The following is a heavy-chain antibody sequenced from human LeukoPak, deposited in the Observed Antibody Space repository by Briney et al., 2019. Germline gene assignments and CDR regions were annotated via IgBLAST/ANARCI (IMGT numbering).Heavy chain of an antibody. CDR2: ISSSSSYI. CDR1: GFTFSSYS. Sequence: GGSLRLSCAASGFTFSSYSMNWVRQAPGKGLEWVSSISSSSSYIYYADSVKGRFTISRDNAKNSLYLQMNSLRAEDTAVYYCARSYSSSWNAFDIWGQGTMVTVSS. J-gene: IGHJ3*02. V-gene: IGHV3-21*04. CDR3: ARSYSSSWNAFDI. D-gene: IGHD6-13*01.